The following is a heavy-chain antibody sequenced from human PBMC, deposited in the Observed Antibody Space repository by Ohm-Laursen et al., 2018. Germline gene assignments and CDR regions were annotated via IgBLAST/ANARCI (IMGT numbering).Heavy chain of an antibody. V-gene: IGHV3-9*01. CDR3: AKDSRSLLYGGMDV. Sequence: SLRLSCSASGFTFDDYAMHWVRQAPGKGLEWVSGISWNSGSIGYADSVKGRFTISRDNAKNSLYLQMNSLRAEDTALYYWAKDSRSLLYGGMDVWGQGTTVTVSS. J-gene: IGHJ6*02. CDR2: ISWNSGSI. D-gene: IGHD1-26*01. CDR1: GFTFDDYA.